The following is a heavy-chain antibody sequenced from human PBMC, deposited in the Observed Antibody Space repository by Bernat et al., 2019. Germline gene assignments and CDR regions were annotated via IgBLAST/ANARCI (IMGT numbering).Heavy chain of an antibody. CDR1: GYIFNTYA. CDR3: ARDRPTGSGTYGMTS. CDR2: INEVNGNS. Sequence: QVQLLQSGTEVKKPGASVLVSCKASGYIFNTYAVHWVRQAPGQGLEWMGWINEVNGNSRYSQKFQGRLTINWDTSATTAYMELSSLTSEDTAVYYCARDRPTGSGTYGMTSGAKGPQSASP. V-gene: IGHV1-3*01. D-gene: IGHD3-10*01. J-gene: IGHJ6*02.